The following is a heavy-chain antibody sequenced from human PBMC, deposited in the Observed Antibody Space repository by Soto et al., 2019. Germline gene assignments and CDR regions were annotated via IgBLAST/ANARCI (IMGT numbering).Heavy chain of an antibody. CDR2: ISDSGGST. J-gene: IGHJ4*02. CDR1: GFTFSSYA. CDR3: AKHNYDILTSYEY. V-gene: IGHV3-23*01. D-gene: IGHD3-9*01. Sequence: EVQLLESGGGLVQPGGSLRLSCAASGFTFSSYAMSWVRQAPGKGLEWVSAISDSGGSTYYADPVKGRFTISRDNSKNTLYLQMNSLRAEDTALYYCAKHNYDILTSYEYWGRGTLVTVSS.